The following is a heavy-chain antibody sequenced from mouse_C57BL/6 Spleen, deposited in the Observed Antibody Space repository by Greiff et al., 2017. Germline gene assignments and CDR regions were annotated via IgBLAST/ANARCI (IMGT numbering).Heavy chain of an antibody. D-gene: IGHD2-4*01. CDR2: ISYDGSN. J-gene: IGHJ4*01. CDR3: ARDDYDYDGAMDY. Sequence: DVKLQESGPGLVKPSQSLSLTCSVTGYSITSGYYWNWIRQFPGNKLEWMGYISYDGSNNYNPSLKNRISITRDTSKNQFFLKLNSVTTEDTATYYCARDDYDYDGAMDYWGQGTSVTVSS. V-gene: IGHV3-6*01. CDR1: GYSITSGYY.